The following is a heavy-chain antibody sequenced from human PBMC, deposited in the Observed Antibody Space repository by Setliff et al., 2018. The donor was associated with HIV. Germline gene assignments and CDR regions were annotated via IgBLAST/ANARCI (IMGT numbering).Heavy chain of an antibody. Sequence: SETLSLTCTVSGGSFNSYYWSWIRQSPGEGLEWIGYIFYTESTNYTPSIKSTNYNPSLKSRVTISVDTSKNQFSLKLSSVTAADTAVYYCARDGYCGGDCYHDAFDIWGQGTMVTVSS. D-gene: IGHD2-21*02. V-gene: IGHV4-59*12. CDR3: ARDGYCGGDCYHDAFDI. J-gene: IGHJ3*02. CDR2: IFYTESTNYTPSIKST. CDR1: GGSFNSYY.